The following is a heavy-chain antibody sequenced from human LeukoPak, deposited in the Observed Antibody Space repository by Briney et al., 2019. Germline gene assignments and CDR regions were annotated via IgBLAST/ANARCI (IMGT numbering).Heavy chain of an antibody. CDR3: ARAQRYCSGGSCYFDY. V-gene: IGHV3-33*01. J-gene: IGHJ4*02. CDR2: IWYDGSNK. CDR1: GFTFSSYG. D-gene: IGHD2-15*01. Sequence: GGSLRLSCAASGFTFSSYGMHWVRQAPGKGLEWVAVIWYDGSNKYYADSVKGRFTISRDNAKNSLYLQMNSLRAEDTAVYYCARAQRYCSGGSCYFDYWGQGTLVTVSS.